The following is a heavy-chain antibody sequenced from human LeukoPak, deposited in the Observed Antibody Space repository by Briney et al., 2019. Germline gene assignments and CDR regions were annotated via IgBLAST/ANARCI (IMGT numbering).Heavy chain of an antibody. V-gene: IGHV1-24*01. CDR2: FDPEDGET. J-gene: IGHJ3*02. Sequence: GASVKVSCKVSGYALTELSMHWVRQAPGKGLEWMGGFDPEDGETIYAQKFQGRVTMTEDTSTDTAYMELSSLRSEDTAVYYCALVPAAKGSAFDIWGQGTMVTVSS. CDR3: ALVPAAKGSAFDI. D-gene: IGHD2-2*01. CDR1: GYALTELS.